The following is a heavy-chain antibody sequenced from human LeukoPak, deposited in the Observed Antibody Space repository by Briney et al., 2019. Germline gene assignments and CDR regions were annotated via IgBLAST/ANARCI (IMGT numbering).Heavy chain of an antibody. Sequence: ASVKVSCKASGFAFTEYYMHWVRQAPGQGLEWMGWINPNSGGAHYAPKFQGRVTMTTDTSITTAYMELSRLKFDDTAVYCCARNDGVVWGQGTLVTVSS. J-gene: IGHJ4*02. CDR2: INPNSGGA. D-gene: IGHD1-1*01. CDR3: ARNDGVV. V-gene: IGHV1-2*02. CDR1: GFAFTEYY.